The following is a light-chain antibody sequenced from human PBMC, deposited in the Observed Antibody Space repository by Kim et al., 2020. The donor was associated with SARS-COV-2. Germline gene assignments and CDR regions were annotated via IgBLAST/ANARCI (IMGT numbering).Light chain of an antibody. Sequence: IQLTQSPSSLSASAGDRVTISCRASQDINTYLAWYQQQPGKPPRLLIYAASTLQSGVPSRFSGSGSGTDFTLTISSLQPEDFASYYCQHVNSYHLTFGGGTKVDIK. CDR1: QDINTY. CDR2: AAS. J-gene: IGKJ4*01. CDR3: QHVNSYHLT. V-gene: IGKV1-9*01.